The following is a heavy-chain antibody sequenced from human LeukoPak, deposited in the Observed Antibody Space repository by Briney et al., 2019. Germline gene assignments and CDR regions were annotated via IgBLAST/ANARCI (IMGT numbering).Heavy chain of an antibody. V-gene: IGHV4-61*01. J-gene: IGHJ4*02. D-gene: IGHD2-2*02. CDR3: ARVGYQLLYDY. Sequence: PSETLSLTCTVSGGSVSSGSYYWSWIRQPPGKGLEWIGYIYYSGSTNYNPSLKSRVTISVDTSKNQFSLKLSSVTAADTVVYYCARVGYQLLYDYWGQGTLVTVSS. CDR1: GGSVSSGSYY. CDR2: IYYSGST.